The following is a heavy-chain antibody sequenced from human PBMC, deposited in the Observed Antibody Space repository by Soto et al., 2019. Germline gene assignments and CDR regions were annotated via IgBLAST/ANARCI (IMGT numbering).Heavy chain of an antibody. J-gene: IGHJ6*02. CDR3: ARGAEISGVEYGYYYGRDV. D-gene: IGHD3-3*01. CDR2: INPSGGST. CDR1: GYTFTSYY. Sequence: ASVKVSCKASGYTFTSYYMHWVRQAPGQGLEWMGIINPSGGSTSYAQKFQGRVTMTRDTSTSTVYMELSSLRSEDTAVYYCARGAEISGVEYGYYYGRDVWGQGTTVTVSS. V-gene: IGHV1-46*01.